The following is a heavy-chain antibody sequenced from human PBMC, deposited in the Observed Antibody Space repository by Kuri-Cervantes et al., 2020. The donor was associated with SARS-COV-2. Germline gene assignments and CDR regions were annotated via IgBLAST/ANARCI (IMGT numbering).Heavy chain of an antibody. CDR3: ARDDFIVGATTMFDY. J-gene: IGHJ4*02. D-gene: IGHD1-26*01. Sequence: GGSLRLSCSASGFTFSSYGMHWVRQAPGKGLEWVAVISYDGSNKYYADSVKGRFTISRDNAKNSLYLQMNSLRAEDTAVYYCARDDFIVGATTMFDYWGQGTLVTVSS. V-gene: IGHV3-30*03. CDR1: GFTFSSYG. CDR2: ISYDGSNK.